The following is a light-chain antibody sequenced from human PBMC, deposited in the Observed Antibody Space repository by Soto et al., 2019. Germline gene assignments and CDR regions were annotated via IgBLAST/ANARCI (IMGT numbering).Light chain of an antibody. CDR3: QQRSHWPRT. Sequence: LATVSLSTSINATHSCGASLSIRIYLIWYQPKPGQAPRLLIYDVSKRATGIPARFSCSGSGTDFSLTISSLEPEDFAVYYCQQRSHWPRTFGQGTKVDIK. CDR2: DVS. CDR1: LSIRIY. J-gene: IGKJ1*01. V-gene: IGKV3-11*01.